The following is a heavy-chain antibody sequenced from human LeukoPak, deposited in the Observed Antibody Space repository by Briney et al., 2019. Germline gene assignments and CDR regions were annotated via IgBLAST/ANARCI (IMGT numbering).Heavy chain of an antibody. CDR2: IYSGGST. CDR3: AREEYGMDV. V-gene: IGHV3-53*01. CDR1: GFSFSSNA. Sequence: GGSLRLSCAASGFSFSSNAMSWVRQAPGEGLEWVSVIYSGGSTYYADSVKGRFTISRDNSKNTLYLQMNSLRAEDTAVYYCAREEYGMDVWGQGTTVTVSS. J-gene: IGHJ6*02.